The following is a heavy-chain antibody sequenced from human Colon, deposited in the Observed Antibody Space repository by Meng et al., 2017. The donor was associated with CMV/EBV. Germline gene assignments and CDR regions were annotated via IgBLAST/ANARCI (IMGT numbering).Heavy chain of an antibody. V-gene: IGHV3-23*01. CDR3: AKGLSASQYYFES. D-gene: IGHD3-16*01. CDR1: GITLSNYA. J-gene: IGHJ4*02. Sequence: GGSLRLSCAASGITLSNYAMSWVRQAPGKGLEWVSRISGSGYSADYADSVKGRFTISRDNSKNTLFLQMNSLRVEDTAVYYCAKGLSASQYYFESWGQGTLVTVSS. CDR2: ISGSGYSA.